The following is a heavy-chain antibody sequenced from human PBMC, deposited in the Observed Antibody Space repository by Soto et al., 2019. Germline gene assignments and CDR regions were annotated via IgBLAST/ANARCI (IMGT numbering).Heavy chain of an antibody. CDR3: ARVRWLRIKGADWFDP. Sequence: QVQLVQSGAEVKKPGASVKVSCKASGYTFTSYAMHWVRQAPGQRLEWMGWINAGNGNTKYSQKFQGRVTITRDTSASTGYMEMSSLRSEDTAVYYCARVRWLRIKGADWFDPWGQGTLVTVSS. CDR2: INAGNGNT. D-gene: IGHD5-12*01. V-gene: IGHV1-3*01. CDR1: GYTFTSYA. J-gene: IGHJ5*02.